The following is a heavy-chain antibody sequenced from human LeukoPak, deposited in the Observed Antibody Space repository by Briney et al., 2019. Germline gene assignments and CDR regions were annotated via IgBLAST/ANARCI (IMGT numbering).Heavy chain of an antibody. J-gene: IGHJ6*03. Sequence: SETLSLTCAVSGYSISSGYCWGWIRQPPGKGLEWIGRIYHSGNTYCNPSLKSRVTISVDTSKNQFSLNLSSVTAADTAVYYCARQGGNSSPYYYYYSDVWGKGTTVTVSS. CDR1: GYSISSGYC. V-gene: IGHV4-38-2*01. CDR2: IYHSGNT. CDR3: ARQGGNSSPYYYYYSDV. D-gene: IGHD6-13*01.